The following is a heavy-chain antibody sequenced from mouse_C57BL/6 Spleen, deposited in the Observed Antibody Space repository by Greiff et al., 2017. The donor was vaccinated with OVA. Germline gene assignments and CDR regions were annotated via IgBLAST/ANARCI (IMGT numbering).Heavy chain of an antibody. CDR1: GYAFTNYL. D-gene: IGHD2-1*01. CDR2: INPGSGGT. J-gene: IGHJ2*01. Sequence: VQLQQSGAELVRPGTSVKVSCKASGYAFTNYLIEWVKQRPGQGLEWIGVINPGSGGTTYNDKFKGKATLTADKASSTADMQLISLTSEDSAVYFCARYGNYRFYYWGKGTTLTVSS. V-gene: IGHV1-54*01. CDR3: ARYGNYRFYY.